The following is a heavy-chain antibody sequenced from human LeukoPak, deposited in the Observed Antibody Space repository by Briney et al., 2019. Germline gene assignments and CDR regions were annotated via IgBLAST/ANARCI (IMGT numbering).Heavy chain of an antibody. D-gene: IGHD5-18*01. V-gene: IGHV3-7*01. Sequence: PGGSLRLSCADSGFIFSNYWMSWLRQAPGKGLEWVANMNEDGSHVYYVGSVKGRFTISRDNAKSSLYLQMNSLRAEDTAVYYCATHSGFRHDYWGQGTLVSVSS. CDR3: ATHSGFRHDY. CDR2: MNEDGSHV. CDR1: GFIFSNYW. J-gene: IGHJ4*02.